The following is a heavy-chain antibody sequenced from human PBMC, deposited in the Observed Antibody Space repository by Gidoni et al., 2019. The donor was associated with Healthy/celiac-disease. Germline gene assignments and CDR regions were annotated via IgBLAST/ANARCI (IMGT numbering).Heavy chain of an antibody. CDR3: ARRVGSGGDYYYYGMDV. J-gene: IGHJ6*02. Sequence: SCKGSGYSFTSYWIGWVRQMPGKGLEWMGIIYPGDSDTRYSPSFQGQVTISADKSISTAYLQWSSLKASDTAMYYCARRVGSGGDYYYYGMDVWGQGTTVTVSS. D-gene: IGHD3-10*01. V-gene: IGHV5-51*01. CDR1: GYSFTSYW. CDR2: IYPGDSDT.